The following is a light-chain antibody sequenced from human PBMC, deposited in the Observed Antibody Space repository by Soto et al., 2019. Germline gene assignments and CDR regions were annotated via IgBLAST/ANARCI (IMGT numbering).Light chain of an antibody. V-gene: IGKV3-20*01. J-gene: IGKJ2*01. CDR2: VAS. Sequence: EIVLTQSPGTLSLSPGERATLSCRASQSVSSTYLAWYQHKPSQAPRLLIYVASSRATGIPDRFSGSGSGTDFTLTISRLEPEDFALYYCQQYGTSLYTFGQGTKLEIK. CDR1: QSVSSTY. CDR3: QQYGTSLYT.